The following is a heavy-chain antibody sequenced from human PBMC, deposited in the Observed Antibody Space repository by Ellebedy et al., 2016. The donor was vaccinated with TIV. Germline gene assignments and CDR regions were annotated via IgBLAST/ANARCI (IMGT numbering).Heavy chain of an antibody. D-gene: IGHD4-17*01. CDR1: GFTFSRYA. Sequence: GESLKISXVASGFTFSRYAMIWVRQAPGKGLEWVSLISGSASDDKTYYIDSVKGRFTISRDNSKNTVSLHMSSLRAEDTAVYFCAKERLEYGDSGSDYWGQGTLVTVSS. J-gene: IGHJ4*02. CDR2: ISGSASDDKT. V-gene: IGHV3-23*01. CDR3: AKERLEYGDSGSDY.